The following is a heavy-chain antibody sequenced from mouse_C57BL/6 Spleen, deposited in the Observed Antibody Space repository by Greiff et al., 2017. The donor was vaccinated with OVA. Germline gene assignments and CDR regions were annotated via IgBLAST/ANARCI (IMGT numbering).Heavy chain of an antibody. Sequence: DVHLVESGGDLVKPGGSLKLSCAASGFTFSSYGMSWVRQTPDKRLEWVATISSGGSYTYYPDSVKGRFTISRDNAKNTLYLQMSSLKSEDTAMYYCARHGNYADFDYWGQGTTLTVSS. J-gene: IGHJ2*01. V-gene: IGHV5-6*01. D-gene: IGHD2-1*01. CDR2: ISSGGSYT. CDR1: GFTFSSYG. CDR3: ARHGNYADFDY.